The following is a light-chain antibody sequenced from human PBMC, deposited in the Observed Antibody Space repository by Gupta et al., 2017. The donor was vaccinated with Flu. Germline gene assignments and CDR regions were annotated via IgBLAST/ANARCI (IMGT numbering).Light chain of an antibody. V-gene: IGLV5-45*01. CDR2: YKSDSDK. Sequence: QAVLTHPASLSASPGASASLTCTLRSGITVGASKIYWYQQKPGCPPQYLLTYKSDSDKQQGSGVPSRFSGSKDASANAGILLISGLQSEDEADYYCVIWHSSAWVFGGGTKLTVL. CDR3: VIWHSSAWV. J-gene: IGLJ2*01. CDR1: SGITVGASK.